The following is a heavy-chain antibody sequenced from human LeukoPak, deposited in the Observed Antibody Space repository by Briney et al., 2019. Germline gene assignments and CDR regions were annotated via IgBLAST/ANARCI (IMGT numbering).Heavy chain of an antibody. CDR3: ARRRTSIALDGMDV. CDR2: IYYSGST. Sequence: SETLSLTCTVSGGSISSSSYYWGWIRQPPGKGLEWIGSIYYSGSTYYNPSLKSRVTISVDTSKNQFSLKLSSVTAADTAVYYCARRRTSIALDGMDVWGQGTTVTVSS. V-gene: IGHV4-39*01. J-gene: IGHJ6*02. D-gene: IGHD6-6*01. CDR1: GGSISSSSYY.